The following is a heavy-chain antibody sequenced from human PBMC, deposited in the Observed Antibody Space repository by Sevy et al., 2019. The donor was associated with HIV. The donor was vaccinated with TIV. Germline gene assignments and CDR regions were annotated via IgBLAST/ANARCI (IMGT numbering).Heavy chain of an antibody. V-gene: IGHV4-4*07. J-gene: IGHJ5*02. CDR2: IYTSGST. CDR1: GGSISSYY. D-gene: IGHD3-3*01. Sequence: SETLSLTCTVSGGSISSYYWSWIRQPAGKGLEWIGRIYTSGSTNYNPSLKSRVTMSVDTSKNQFSLKLSSVTAADTAVYYCARGSEAITYYDFWSGAPNWFDPWGQGTLVTVSS. CDR3: ARGSEAITYYDFWSGAPNWFDP.